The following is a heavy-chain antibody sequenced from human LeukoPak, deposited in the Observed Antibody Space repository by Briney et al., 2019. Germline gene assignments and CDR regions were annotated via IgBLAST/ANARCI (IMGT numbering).Heavy chain of an antibody. V-gene: IGHV4-34*01. Sequence: SETLSLTCAVYGGSFSGYYWSWIRQPPGKGLEWIGEINHSGSTNYNPSLKSRVTISVDTSKNQFSLKLRSVTAADTAVYYCARGRPTMVRGVILRFDPWGQGTLVTVSS. CDR2: INHSGST. CDR3: ARGRPTMVRGVILRFDP. D-gene: IGHD3-10*01. J-gene: IGHJ5*02. CDR1: GGSFSGYY.